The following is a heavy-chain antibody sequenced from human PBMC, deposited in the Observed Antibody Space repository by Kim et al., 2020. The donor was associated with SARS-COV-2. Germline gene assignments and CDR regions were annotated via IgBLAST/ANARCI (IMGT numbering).Heavy chain of an antibody. CDR1: GFTFTGYG. CDR3: AREPPRYEGGYHLDL. Sequence: GGSLRLSCAASGFTFTGYGIHWVRQAPGKGLEWVALVWYDAGNKYYADSVKGRFTVSRDSSKNTAYLQMSSLRAEDTAVYYCAREPPRYEGGYHLDLWGLGSLVTVSA. CDR2: VWYDAGNK. J-gene: IGHJ4*02. D-gene: IGHD6-25*01. V-gene: IGHV3-33*01.